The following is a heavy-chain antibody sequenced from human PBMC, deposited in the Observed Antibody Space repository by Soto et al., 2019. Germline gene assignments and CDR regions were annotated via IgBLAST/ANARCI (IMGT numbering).Heavy chain of an antibody. V-gene: IGHV3-30*03. J-gene: IGHJ4*02. Sequence: GGSLRLSCAASGFTFSSYAMHWVRQAPGKGLEWVAIMSYDGNNQYYADSVKGRFTISRDNFKNTLNLQMNSLRDEDTAVYYCAASLQTAMPTTFDYWGQGTLVTVSS. CDR1: GFTFSSYA. D-gene: IGHD5-18*01. CDR3: AASLQTAMPTTFDY. CDR2: MSYDGNNQ.